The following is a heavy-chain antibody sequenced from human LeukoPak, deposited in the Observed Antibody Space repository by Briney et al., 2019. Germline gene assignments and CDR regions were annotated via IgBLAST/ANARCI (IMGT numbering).Heavy chain of an antibody. CDR3: ARVEMATISYYFDY. V-gene: IGHV4-59*01. CDR2: IYYSGST. J-gene: IGHJ4*02. Sequence: SETLSLTCTVSGGSISSYYWSWIRQPPGKGLEWIGYIYYSGSTNYNPSLKSRVTISVDTSKNQFSLKLSSVTAADTAVYYCARVEMATISYYFDYWGQGTQVTVSS. CDR1: GGSISSYY. D-gene: IGHD5-24*01.